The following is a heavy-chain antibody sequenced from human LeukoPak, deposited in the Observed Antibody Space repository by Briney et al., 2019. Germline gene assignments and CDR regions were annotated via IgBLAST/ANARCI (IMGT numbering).Heavy chain of an antibody. CDR1: GGSISSSSYY. J-gene: IGHJ4*02. Sequence: SETLSLTCTVSGGSISSSSYYWSWIRQPPGKGLEWIGSIYYSGSTYYNPSLKSRVTISVDTSKNQFSLKLSSVTAADTAVYYCARGYYDSSGYPQENFDYWGQGTLVTVSS. D-gene: IGHD3-22*01. V-gene: IGHV4-39*01. CDR2: IYYSGST. CDR3: ARGYYDSSGYPQENFDY.